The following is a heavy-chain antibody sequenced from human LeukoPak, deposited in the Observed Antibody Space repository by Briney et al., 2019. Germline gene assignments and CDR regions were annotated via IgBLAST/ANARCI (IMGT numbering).Heavy chain of an antibody. D-gene: IGHD5-18*01. CDR1: GFTFSSYW. Sequence: PGRSLRLSCVASGFTFSSYWMSWVRQAPGKGLEWVANITQDGSENFYEDSVKGRFTISRDNAKNSLYLQMNSLRAEDTAAYYCARDSTGYRYEEWSWGQGTLVTVSS. J-gene: IGHJ5*02. CDR2: ITQDGSEN. V-gene: IGHV3-7*01. CDR3: ARDSTGYRYEEWS.